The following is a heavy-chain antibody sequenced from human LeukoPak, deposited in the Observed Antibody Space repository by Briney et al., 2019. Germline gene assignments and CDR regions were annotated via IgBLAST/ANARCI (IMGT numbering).Heavy chain of an antibody. J-gene: IGHJ4*02. V-gene: IGHV4-38-2*02. CDR1: GYSISSGYY. Sequence: SSETLSLTCAVSGYSISSGYYWGWIRQPPGKGLEWIGSIYHSGSTYYNPSLKSRVTISVDTSKNQFSLKLSSVTAADTAVHYCARDRKGATGYWGQGTLVTVSS. CDR2: IYHSGST. D-gene: IGHD1-26*01. CDR3: ARDRKGATGY.